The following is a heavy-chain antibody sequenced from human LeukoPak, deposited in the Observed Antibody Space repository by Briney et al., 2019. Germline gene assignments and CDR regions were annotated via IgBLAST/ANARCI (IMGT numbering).Heavy chain of an antibody. D-gene: IGHD5-12*01. CDR2: ISAYNGNT. Sequence: ASVKVSCKASGYTFTSYGISWVRQAPGQGLERMGWISAYNGNTNYAQKLQGRVTMTTDTSTSTAYMELRSLRSDDTAVYYCARDRGNIVAQNWFDPWGQGTLVTVSS. CDR1: GYTFTSYG. J-gene: IGHJ5*02. V-gene: IGHV1-18*01. CDR3: ARDRGNIVAQNWFDP.